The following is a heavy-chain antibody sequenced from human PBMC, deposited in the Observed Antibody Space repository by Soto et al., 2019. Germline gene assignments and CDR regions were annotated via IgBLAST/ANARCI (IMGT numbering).Heavy chain of an antibody. CDR3: AKGAADIVVVPAAMSAFDI. D-gene: IGHD2-2*01. CDR1: GFTFSSYA. V-gene: IGHV3-23*01. J-gene: IGHJ3*02. CDR2: ISGSGGST. Sequence: GGSLRLSCAASGFTFSSYAMSWVRQAPGKGLEWVSAISGSGGSTYYADSVKGRFTISRDNSKNTLYLQMNSLRAEDTAVYYSAKGAADIVVVPAAMSAFDIWGQGTMVTVSS.